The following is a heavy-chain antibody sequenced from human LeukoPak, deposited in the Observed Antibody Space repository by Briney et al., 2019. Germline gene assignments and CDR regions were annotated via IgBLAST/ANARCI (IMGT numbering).Heavy chain of an antibody. CDR3: ARGDSSSWYPLDY. Sequence: GASVKVSCKASGYTFTGYYMHWVRQAPGQGLEWMGWINPNSGGTNYAQKFQGRVTMTRDTSISTAYMELSRLRSDDTAVYYCARGDSSSWYPLDYWGRGTLVTVSS. D-gene: IGHD6-13*01. CDR2: INPNSGGT. J-gene: IGHJ4*02. CDR1: GYTFTGYY. V-gene: IGHV1-2*02.